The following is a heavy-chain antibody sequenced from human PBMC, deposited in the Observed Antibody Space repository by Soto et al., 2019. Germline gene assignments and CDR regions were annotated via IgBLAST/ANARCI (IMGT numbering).Heavy chain of an antibody. D-gene: IGHD2-15*01. V-gene: IGHV3-23*01. J-gene: IGHJ3*02. Sequence: GGSLRLSCAASGFTFSSYAMSWVRQAPGKGLEWVSAISGSGGSTYYADSVKGRFTISRDNSKNTLYLQMNSLRAEDTAVYYCARMGVAAIYSDIWGQGTMVTVSS. CDR1: GFTFSSYA. CDR3: ARMGVAAIYSDI. CDR2: ISGSGGST.